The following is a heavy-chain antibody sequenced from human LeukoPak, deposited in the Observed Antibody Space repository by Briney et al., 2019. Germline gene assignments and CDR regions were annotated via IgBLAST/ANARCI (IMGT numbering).Heavy chain of an antibody. CDR2: IYYSGST. D-gene: IGHD3-10*01. CDR1: GGSISSGGYY. V-gene: IGHV4-31*03. CDR3: ARGEYYYGSGSYSH. Sequence: SETLSLTCTVSGGSISSGGYYWSWIRQHPGKGLEWIGYIYYSGSTYYNPSLKSRLTISVDTSKNQFSLKLSSVTAADTAVYYCARGEYYYGSGSYSHWGQGTLVTVSS. J-gene: IGHJ4*02.